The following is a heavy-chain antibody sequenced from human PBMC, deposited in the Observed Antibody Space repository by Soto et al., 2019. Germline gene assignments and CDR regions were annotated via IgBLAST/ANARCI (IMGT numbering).Heavy chain of an antibody. J-gene: IGHJ3*02. D-gene: IGHD3-22*01. Sequence: PGGSLRLSCAASGFTFSSYGMNWVRQAPGKGLEWVSSISSSSSYIYYADSVKGRFTISRDNAKNSLYLQMNSLRAEDTAVYYCALYYYDSSGYNRGGAFDIWGQGTMVTVSS. CDR1: GFTFSSYG. V-gene: IGHV3-21*01. CDR3: ALYYYDSSGYNRGGAFDI. CDR2: ISSSSSYI.